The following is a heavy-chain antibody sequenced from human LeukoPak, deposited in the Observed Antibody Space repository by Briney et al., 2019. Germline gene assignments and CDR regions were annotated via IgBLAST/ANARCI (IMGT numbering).Heavy chain of an antibody. V-gene: IGHV3-7*01. CDR1: GFTFRTYW. Sequence: GGSLRLSCAASGFTFRTYWMSWVRQAPGKGLECVANINQGGSEKYYVDSVKGRFTISRDNAKNSLYLQMNSLRAEDTAVYYCASRRALLNWGQGTLVTVSS. CDR3: ASRRALLN. J-gene: IGHJ4*02. CDR2: INQGGSEK.